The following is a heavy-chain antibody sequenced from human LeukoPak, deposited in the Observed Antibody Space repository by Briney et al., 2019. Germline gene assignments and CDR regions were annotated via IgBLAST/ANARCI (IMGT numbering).Heavy chain of an antibody. J-gene: IGHJ5*02. V-gene: IGHV4-59*01. CDR2: IYYSGSS. CDR3: ARGGGPPLYGFGELSQRNWFDP. Sequence: SETLSLTCTVSGGSISSNYWSWIRQPPGKGLEWIGYIYYSGSSNYNPSLKSRVTISVDTSKNQFSLKVSSVTAADTAVYYCARGGGPPLYGFGELSQRNWFDPWGQGTLVTVSS. D-gene: IGHD3-10*01. CDR1: GGSISSNY.